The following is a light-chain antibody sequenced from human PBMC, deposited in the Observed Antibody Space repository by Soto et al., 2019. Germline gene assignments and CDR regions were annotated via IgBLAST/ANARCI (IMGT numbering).Light chain of an antibody. CDR3: QQCSDWPLIT. CDR1: QSVNSY. J-gene: IGKJ5*01. CDR2: GAS. Sequence: EVVMTQSPATLSVSPGERATLSCRASQSVNSYLAWYQQKPGQAPRLLIYGASTRATGIPARFSGSGSGTEFTLTISSLQSEDLAVYYCQQCSDWPLITFGQGTRLEIK. V-gene: IGKV3-15*01.